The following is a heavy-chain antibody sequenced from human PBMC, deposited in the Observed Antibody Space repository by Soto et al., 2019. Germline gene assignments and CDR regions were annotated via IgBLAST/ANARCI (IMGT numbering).Heavy chain of an antibody. J-gene: IGHJ4*02. CDR2: ISYDGGDK. D-gene: IGHD6-25*01. V-gene: IGHV3-30*18. CDR3: GKDADQGAASYYFDH. CDR1: GVNCSRYG. Sequence: GGSLRLSCAAAGVNCSRYGMHWVRQAPGKGLEWVAVISYDGGDKHYADSVKGRFTISRDNSKNTLYLQMNSLRAEDRAVYYCGKDADQGAASYYFDHWGQGTLVTVSS.